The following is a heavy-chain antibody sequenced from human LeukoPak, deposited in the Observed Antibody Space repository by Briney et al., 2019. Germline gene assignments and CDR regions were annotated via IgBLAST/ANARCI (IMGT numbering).Heavy chain of an antibody. J-gene: IGHJ5*02. D-gene: IGHD1-1*01. Sequence: ASAKVSCKVSGYTLTELSMHWVRQAPGKGLEWMGGFDPEDGETIYAQKFQGRVTMTEDTSTDTAYMELSSLRSEDTAVYYCARDHYVDGTNWFDPWGQGTLVTVSS. CDR1: GYTLTELS. V-gene: IGHV1-24*01. CDR2: FDPEDGET. CDR3: ARDHYVDGTNWFDP.